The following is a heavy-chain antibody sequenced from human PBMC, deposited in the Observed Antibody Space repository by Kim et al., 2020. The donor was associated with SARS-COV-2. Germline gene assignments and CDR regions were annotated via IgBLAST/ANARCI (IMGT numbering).Heavy chain of an antibody. V-gene: IGHV4-39*01. Sequence: NPSLTSRVTISVDTSKNQCSLKLSSVTAADTAVYYCARHFRSSTSPTIDYWGQGTLVTVSS. CDR3: ARHFRSSTSPTIDY. D-gene: IGHD2-2*01. J-gene: IGHJ4*02.